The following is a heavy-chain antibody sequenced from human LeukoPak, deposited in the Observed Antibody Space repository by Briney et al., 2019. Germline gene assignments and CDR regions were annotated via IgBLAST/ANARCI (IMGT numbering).Heavy chain of an antibody. CDR1: GFTFSSYG. J-gene: IGHJ2*01. Sequence: GRSLRLSCAASGFTFSSYGMHWVRQAPGKGLEWVAVISYDGSNKYYADSVKGRFTISRDNSKNTLYLQMNSLRAEDTAVYYCAKDHSGSYFWYFDLWGRGTLVTVSS. CDR3: AKDHSGSYFWYFDL. V-gene: IGHV3-30*18. CDR2: ISYDGSNK. D-gene: IGHD1-26*01.